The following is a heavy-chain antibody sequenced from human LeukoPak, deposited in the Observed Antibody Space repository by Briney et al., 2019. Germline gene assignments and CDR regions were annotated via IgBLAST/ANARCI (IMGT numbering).Heavy chain of an antibody. Sequence: PGGSLRLSCAASGFTFSNYDMHWVRQAPGKGLEWVAVISYDGSNKYYADSVKGRFTISRDNSKNTLYLQMNSLRAEDTAVYYCAKVADSGSDGAFDIWGQGTMVTVSS. CDR2: ISYDGSNK. D-gene: IGHD5-12*01. CDR1: GFTFSNYD. J-gene: IGHJ3*02. V-gene: IGHV3-30*18. CDR3: AKVADSGSDGAFDI.